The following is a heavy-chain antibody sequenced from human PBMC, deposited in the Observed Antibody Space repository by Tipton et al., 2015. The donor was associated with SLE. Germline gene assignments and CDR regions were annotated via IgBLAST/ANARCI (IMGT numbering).Heavy chain of an antibody. J-gene: IGHJ4*02. Sequence: TLSLTCTVSSGSISSVGYYWNWIRQHPGKGLEWIGYIYYTGSTYYNPSLKSRVTISADTSKNQFSLNLTSVTAADTAVYYCARGGFPRGYHFDYWGQGTLVTVSS. D-gene: IGHD5-12*01. CDR1: SGSISSVGYY. CDR2: IYYTGST. V-gene: IGHV4-31*03. CDR3: ARGGFPRGYHFDY.